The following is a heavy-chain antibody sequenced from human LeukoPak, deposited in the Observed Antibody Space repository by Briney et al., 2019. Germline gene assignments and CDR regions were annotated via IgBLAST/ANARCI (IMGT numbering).Heavy chain of an antibody. CDR3: ARRRFMGYCSGGSCYPQRDAFDI. CDR1: GHSFTSYW. D-gene: IGHD2-15*01. Sequence: GESLKISCKGSGHSFTSYWIGWVRQMPGKGLEWMGIIYPGDSDTRYSPSFQGQVTISADKSISTAYLQWSSLKASDTAMYYCARRRFMGYCSGGSCYPQRDAFDIWGQGTVVTVSS. CDR2: IYPGDSDT. V-gene: IGHV5-51*01. J-gene: IGHJ3*02.